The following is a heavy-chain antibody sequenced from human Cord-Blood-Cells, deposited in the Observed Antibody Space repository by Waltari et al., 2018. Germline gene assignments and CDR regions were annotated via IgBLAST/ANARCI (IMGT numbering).Heavy chain of an antibody. CDR2: INPNSGGT. J-gene: IGHJ3*02. CDR1: GYTFPGNH. Sequence: QVQLVQSGAEVTKPGASVQVSCKASGYTFPGNHMHWVRQAPGQGLEWMGWINPNSGGTNYAQKFQGRVTMTRDTSISTAYMELSRLRSDDTAVYYCARTLGNYDAFDIWGQGTMVTVSS. D-gene: IGHD1-7*01. V-gene: IGHV1-2*02. CDR3: ARTLGNYDAFDI.